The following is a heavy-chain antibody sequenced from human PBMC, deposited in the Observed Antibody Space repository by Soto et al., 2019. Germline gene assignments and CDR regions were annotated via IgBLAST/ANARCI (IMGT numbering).Heavy chain of an antibody. D-gene: IGHD2-15*01. CDR1: GFTFTSSA. CDR3: ARDDCSGGNCFNDY. J-gene: IGHJ4*02. CDR2: IGVGSGNR. V-gene: IGHV1-58*01. Sequence: SVKVSCKASGFTFTSSAVQWVRQARGQRLEWIGWIGVGSGNRNYAQKLQERVTMTTDTSTSTAYMELRSLRSDDTAVYYCARDDCSGGNCFNDYWGQGTQVTVSS.